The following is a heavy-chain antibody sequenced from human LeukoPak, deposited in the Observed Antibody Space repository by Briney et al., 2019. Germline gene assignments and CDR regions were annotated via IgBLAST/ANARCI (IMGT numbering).Heavy chain of an antibody. CDR1: GYSISSGYY. Sequence: SETLSLTCAVSGYSISSGYYWGWIRQPPGKGLGWIGNIYHSGSTYYNPSLKSRVTISVDTSRNQFSLKLSSVTAADTALYYCARCTGGSCYSIDCWGQGTLVTVSS. V-gene: IGHV4-38-2*01. J-gene: IGHJ4*02. CDR3: ARCTGGSCYSIDC. CDR2: IYHSGST. D-gene: IGHD2-15*01.